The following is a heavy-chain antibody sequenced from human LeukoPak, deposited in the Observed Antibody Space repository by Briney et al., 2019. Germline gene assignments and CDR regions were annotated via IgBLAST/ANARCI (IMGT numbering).Heavy chain of an antibody. J-gene: IGHJ4*02. Sequence: GASVKVSCEASGYTFTAYYIHWVRRAPGQGLEWKGWVDPRSGATKCTQKFQGRVTMTRDTSISTVYVELNGLTFDDTAVYYCATDNYGMLDYWGQGTLVTVSS. CDR1: GYTFTAYY. D-gene: IGHD3-9*01. V-gene: IGHV1-2*02. CDR3: ATDNYGMLDY. CDR2: VDPRSGAT.